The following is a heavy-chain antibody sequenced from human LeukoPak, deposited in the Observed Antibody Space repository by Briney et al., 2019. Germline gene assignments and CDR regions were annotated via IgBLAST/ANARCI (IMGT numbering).Heavy chain of an antibody. Sequence: ASVKVSCKASGYTFTSYDINWVRQATGQGLEWMGWMNPNSGNTGYAPKFQGRVTMTRKTSISTAYMELSSLRSEDTAVYYCARVHKLERFLYYYYYYMDVWGKGTTVTVSS. CDR2: MNPNSGNT. J-gene: IGHJ6*03. V-gene: IGHV1-8*01. D-gene: IGHD1-1*01. CDR3: ARVHKLERFLYYYYYYMDV. CDR1: GYTFTSYD.